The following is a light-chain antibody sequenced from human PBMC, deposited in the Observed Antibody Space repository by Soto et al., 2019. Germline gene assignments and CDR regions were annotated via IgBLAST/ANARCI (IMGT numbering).Light chain of an antibody. Sequence: QSVLTQPPSASGTPGQRVTISCFGSSSNIGSNTVNWYRQVPGTAPKLLIYTNNQRPSGVPDRFSGSKSGTSVSLAISGLHSEDEAVYYCAAWDDSLNGVVFGGGTQLTVL. J-gene: IGLJ2*01. CDR1: SSNIGSNT. CDR3: AAWDDSLNGVV. CDR2: TNN. V-gene: IGLV1-44*01.